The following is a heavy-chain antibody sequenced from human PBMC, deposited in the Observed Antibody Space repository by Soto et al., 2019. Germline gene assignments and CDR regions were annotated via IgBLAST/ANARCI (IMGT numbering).Heavy chain of an antibody. D-gene: IGHD3-3*01. CDR1: GGSVSSGSGY. CDR3: ARLFTARFDY. CDR2: IYYSGTT. J-gene: IGHJ4*02. V-gene: IGHV4-61*01. Sequence: SETLSLTCTVSGGSVSSGSGYWSWIRQPPGKGLDWIGYIYYSGTTKYNPSLRSRVTISIDTSKNQFSLKLSSVTAADTAVYYCARLFTARFDYWGQGTLVTVSS.